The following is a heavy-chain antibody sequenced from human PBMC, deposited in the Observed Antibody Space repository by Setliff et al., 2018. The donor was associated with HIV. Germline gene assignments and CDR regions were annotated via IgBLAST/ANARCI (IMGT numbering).Heavy chain of an antibody. J-gene: IGHJ4*02. Sequence: SETLSLTCAVYGGSFSDHYWSWMRQPPGKGLEWIGEINHSGDNNYNPSLKSRVTMSVDTSKNQFSLKLKSMTATDTAVYYCARGVVMRGIMVGRPLDSWGRGTLVTVSS. CDR1: GGSFSDHY. V-gene: IGHV4-34*01. CDR3: ARGVVMRGIMVGRPLDS. CDR2: INHSGDN. D-gene: IGHD2-21*01.